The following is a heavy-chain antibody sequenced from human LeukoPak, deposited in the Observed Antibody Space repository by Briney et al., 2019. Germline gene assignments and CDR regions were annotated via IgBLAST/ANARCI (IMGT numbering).Heavy chain of an antibody. CDR2: ISGSGGST. V-gene: IGHV3-23*01. D-gene: IGHD3-3*01. Sequence: GGSLRLSCAASGFTFSSHWMSWVRQAPGKGLEWVSAISGSGGSTYYADSVKGRFTISRDNSKNTLYLQMNSLRAEDTAVYYCAKDAVLRFLEWLGDYFDYWGQGTLVTVSS. J-gene: IGHJ4*02. CDR3: AKDAVLRFLEWLGDYFDY. CDR1: GFTFSSHW.